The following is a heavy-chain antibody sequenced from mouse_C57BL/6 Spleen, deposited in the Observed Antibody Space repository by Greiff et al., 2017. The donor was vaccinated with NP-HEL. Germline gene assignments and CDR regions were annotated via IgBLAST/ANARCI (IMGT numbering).Heavy chain of an antibody. D-gene: IGHD2-12*01. CDR2: ISGGGGNT. Sequence: EVQVVESGGGLVKPGGSLKLSCAASGFTFSSYTMSWVRQTPEKRLEWVATISGGGGNTYYPDSVKGRFTISRDNAKNTLYLQMSSLRSEDTALYYCARGGRGYYFDYWGQGTTLTVSS. CDR3: ARGGRGYYFDY. J-gene: IGHJ2*01. V-gene: IGHV5-9*01. CDR1: GFTFSSYT.